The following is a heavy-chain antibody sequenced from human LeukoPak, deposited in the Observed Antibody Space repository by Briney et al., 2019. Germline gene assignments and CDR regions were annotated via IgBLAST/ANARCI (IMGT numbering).Heavy chain of an antibody. V-gene: IGHV4-61*02. Sequence: SETLSLTCTVSGGSISSGSYYWSWIRQPAGKGLEWIGRIYTSGSTNYNPSLKSRVTISVDTSKNQFSLKLSSVTAADTAVYYCAREGATHWGQGTLVTVSS. J-gene: IGHJ4*02. CDR1: GGSISSGSYY. CDR2: IYTSGST. CDR3: AREGATH.